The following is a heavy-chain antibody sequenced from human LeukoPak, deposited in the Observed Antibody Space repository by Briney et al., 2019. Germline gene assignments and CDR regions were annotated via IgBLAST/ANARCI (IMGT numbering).Heavy chain of an antibody. Sequence: RASETLSLTCTGSGGSISSYYWSWIRQPAGNGLEWIGRIYASGSTNYNPSLISRVTLSLDTSKNQFSLKLSSVTAADTAVYYCARTVFPYFYDSSGFNNWFDPWGQGTLVTVSS. CDR3: ARTVFPYFYDSSGFNNWFDP. CDR1: GGSISSYY. D-gene: IGHD3-22*01. J-gene: IGHJ5*02. V-gene: IGHV4-4*07. CDR2: IYASGST.